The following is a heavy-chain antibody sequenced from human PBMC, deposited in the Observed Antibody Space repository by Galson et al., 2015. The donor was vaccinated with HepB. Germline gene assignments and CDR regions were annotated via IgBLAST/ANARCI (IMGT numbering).Heavy chain of an antibody. D-gene: IGHD6-13*01. CDR1: GGTFSSYA. V-gene: IGHV1-69*06. J-gene: IGHJ5*02. CDR2: IIPIFGTA. Sequence: SVKVSCKASGGTFSSYAISWVRQAPGQGLEWMGGIIPIFGTANYAQKFQGRVTITADKSTSTAYMELSSLRSEDTAVYYCARGGLAAAGPKSNWFDPWGQGTLVTVSS. CDR3: ARGGLAAAGPKSNWFDP.